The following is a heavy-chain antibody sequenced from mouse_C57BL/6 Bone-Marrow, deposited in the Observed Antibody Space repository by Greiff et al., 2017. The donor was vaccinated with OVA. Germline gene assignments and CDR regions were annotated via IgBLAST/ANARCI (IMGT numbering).Heavy chain of an antibody. J-gene: IGHJ2*01. D-gene: IGHD2-1*01. CDR3: ASAYYGNY. CDR1: GFTFSSYA. Sequence: EVKLMESGGGLVKPGGSLKLSCAASGFTFSSYAMSWVRQTPEKRLEWVATISDGGSYTYYPDNVKGRFTISRDNAKNNLYLQMSHLKSEDTAMYYCASAYYGNYWGKGTTLTVSS. V-gene: IGHV5-4*03. CDR2: ISDGGSYT.